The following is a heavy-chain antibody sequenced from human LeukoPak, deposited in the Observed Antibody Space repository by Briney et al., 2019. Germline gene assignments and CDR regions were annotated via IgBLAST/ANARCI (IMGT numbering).Heavy chain of an antibody. CDR2: VLHTGTT. V-gene: IGHV4-34*12. CDR3: ARGPAAVHP. J-gene: IGHJ5*02. D-gene: IGHD6-13*01. CDR1: GYSLTNHY. Sequence: SETLSLNCAVHGYSLTNHYWIWIRQPPGKGLEWIAEVLHTGTTNCNPSFKSLVTVSVDTSKNPFFLNLTSVTAAATAVYYCARGPAAVHPWGRGILVTVSS.